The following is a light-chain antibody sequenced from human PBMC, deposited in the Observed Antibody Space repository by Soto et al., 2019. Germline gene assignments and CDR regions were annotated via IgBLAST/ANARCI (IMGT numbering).Light chain of an antibody. CDR2: GAS. J-gene: IGKJ2*01. CDR3: QQYASLPST. V-gene: IGKV3-20*01. Sequence: EIVLTQSPGTLSLSPGEGVTLSCRASQSISSSYLAWYQQRPGQPPRLLLYGASSRATGIPDRFSGGGSGKDYTLNIRRLEPEDFAVYFCQQYASLPSTFGQGTKLEIK. CDR1: QSISSSY.